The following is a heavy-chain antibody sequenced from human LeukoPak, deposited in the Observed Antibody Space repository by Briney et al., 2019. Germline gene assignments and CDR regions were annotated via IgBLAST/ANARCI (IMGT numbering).Heavy chain of an antibody. J-gene: IGHJ4*02. Sequence: VGSLRLSCAASGFTFSDYYMSWIRQAPGKGLEWVSYISSSGSTIYYAVSVKGRFTISRDNAKNSLYLQMNSLRAEDTAVYYCARDFYGDLYFDYWGQGTLVTVSS. CDR1: GFTFSDYY. D-gene: IGHD4-17*01. CDR2: ISSSGSTI. CDR3: ARDFYGDLYFDY. V-gene: IGHV3-11*04.